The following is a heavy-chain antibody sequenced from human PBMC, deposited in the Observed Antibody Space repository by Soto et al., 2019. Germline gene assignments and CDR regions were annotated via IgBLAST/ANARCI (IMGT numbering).Heavy chain of an antibody. CDR1: GYTFTSYA. J-gene: IGHJ4*02. CDR3: ARGITLPTPLDY. Sequence: QVQVVQSGAEEKKPGASVKVSCKASGYTFTSYAIHWVRQAPGQRLEWMGWINAGNGNTKYSQKFQGRVTITRDTSASTAYMELSSLRSEDMAVYYCARGITLPTPLDYWGQGTLVTVSS. D-gene: IGHD1-20*01. CDR2: INAGNGNT. V-gene: IGHV1-3*05.